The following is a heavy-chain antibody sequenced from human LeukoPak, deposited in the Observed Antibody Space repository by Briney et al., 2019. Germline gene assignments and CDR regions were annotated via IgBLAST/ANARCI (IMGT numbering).Heavy chain of an antibody. J-gene: IGHJ4*02. CDR1: GFTFSSYE. CDR3: ARDRSTVTTWVDY. CDR2: INSSGSNR. Sequence: PGGSLRLSCAASGFTFSSYEMNWVRQAPGKGLDWVSYINSSGSNRYYVDSVKGRFTISRDNAKNSLYLQMNSLRAEDTAVYYCARDRSTVTTWVDYWGQGTLVTVSS. D-gene: IGHD4-17*01. V-gene: IGHV3-48*03.